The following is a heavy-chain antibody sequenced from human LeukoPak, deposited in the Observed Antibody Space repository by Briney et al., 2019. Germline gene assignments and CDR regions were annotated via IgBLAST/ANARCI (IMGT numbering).Heavy chain of an antibody. CDR1: GGSISRHH. J-gene: IGHJ4*02. CDR2: IFFTGTT. V-gene: IGHV4-59*11. Sequence: SETLSLTCTVSGGSISRHHWSWIRQPPGKGLEWIGSIFFTGTTNYNPSLKSRVTMSVGTSKNQFSLKLSLLTAADTAVYYCAKDSGPRFDYWGQGALVTVSS. D-gene: IGHD6-19*01. CDR3: AKDSGPRFDY.